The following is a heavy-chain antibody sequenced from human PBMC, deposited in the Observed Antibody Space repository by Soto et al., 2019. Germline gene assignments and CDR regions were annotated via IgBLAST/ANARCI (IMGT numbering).Heavy chain of an antibody. Sequence: EVQLVESGGNLVQPGGSLRLSCATSGFTFSNYDMHWVRQATGKGLEWVSSIGTAGDTYYAVSVKGRFTISRENAKNSFFLQMNSLRAGDTAMYSCVGATAGFDYWGQGTLVTVSS. CDR1: GFTFSNYD. J-gene: IGHJ4*02. CDR3: VGATAGFDY. CDR2: IGTAGDT. V-gene: IGHV3-13*04.